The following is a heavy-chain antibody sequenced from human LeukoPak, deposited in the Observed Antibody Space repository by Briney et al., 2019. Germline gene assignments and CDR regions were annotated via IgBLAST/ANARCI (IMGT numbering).Heavy chain of an antibody. CDR3: AREPYYDSSCYSPDY. CDR2: ISGSGGST. Sequence: GGSLSLSCAASGFTFSSYAMSWVRQSPGEGLELVSAISGSGGSTYYANSVKGRFTIARDNAKTSLYLHRHSLRAADTALYYCAREPYYDSSCYSPDYWGQGTLVTVSS. J-gene: IGHJ4*02. D-gene: IGHD3-22*01. V-gene: IGHV3-23*01. CDR1: GFTFSSYA.